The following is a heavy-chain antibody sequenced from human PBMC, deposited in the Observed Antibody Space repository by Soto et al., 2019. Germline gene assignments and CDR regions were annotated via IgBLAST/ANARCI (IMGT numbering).Heavy chain of an antibody. J-gene: IGHJ4*02. CDR2: IYYSGST. Sequence: PSETLSLTCTVSGGSISSYYWSWIRQPPGKGLEWIGYIYYSGSTNYNPSLKSRVTISVDTSKNQFSLKLSSVTAADTAVYYCARVMYYDFWSGYYTFDYWGQGTLVTVSS. V-gene: IGHV4-59*01. D-gene: IGHD3-3*01. CDR3: ARVMYYDFWSGYYTFDY. CDR1: GGSISSYY.